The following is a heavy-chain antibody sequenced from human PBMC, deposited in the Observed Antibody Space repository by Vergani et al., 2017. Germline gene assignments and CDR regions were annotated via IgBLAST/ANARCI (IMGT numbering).Heavy chain of an antibody. CDR2: INPNSGGT. V-gene: IGHV1-2*02. CDR1: GYTFTGYY. CDR3: AREPYSNYSFDY. Sequence: QVQLVQSGAEVKKPGASVKVSCKASGYTFTGYYMHWVRQAPGQGLEWMGWINPNSGGTNYAQKFQGRVTMTRDTSISTVYMELSSLRSEDTAVYYCAREPYSNYSFDYWGQGTLVTVSS. D-gene: IGHD4-11*01. J-gene: IGHJ4*02.